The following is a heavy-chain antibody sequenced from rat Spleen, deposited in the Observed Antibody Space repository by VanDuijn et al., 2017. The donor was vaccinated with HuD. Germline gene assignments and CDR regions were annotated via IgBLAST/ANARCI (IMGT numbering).Heavy chain of an antibody. V-gene: IGHV5-27*01. Sequence: EVQLVESGGGLVQPGRSLKLSCAASGFTFSNYYMAWVRQAPTKGLEWVASITKDGGSLFYRDSVKGRFTVSRDNEQNILYLQMDSLRSEDTATYYCTTDTFYDGTYYPGGFDYWGQGTLVTVSS. CDR3: TTDTFYDGTYYPGGFDY. J-gene: IGHJ3*01. CDR1: GFTFSNYY. CDR2: ITKDGGSL. D-gene: IGHD1-12*02.